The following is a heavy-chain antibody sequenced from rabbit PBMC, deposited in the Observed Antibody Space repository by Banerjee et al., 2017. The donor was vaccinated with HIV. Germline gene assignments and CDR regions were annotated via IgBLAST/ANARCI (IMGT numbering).Heavy chain of an antibody. Sequence: QSLEESGGDLVKPGASLTVTCTASGFSFSNRDYKCWVRQAPGKGLEWISCIAGDSSGFTYSATWAKGRFTCSKTSSTTVTLQMTSLTVADTATYFCARDTGTSFSSYGMDLWGPGTLVTVS. CDR1: GFSFSNRDY. CDR3: ARDTGTSFSSYGMDL. J-gene: IGHJ6*01. V-gene: IGHV1S40*01. CDR2: IAGDSSGFT. D-gene: IGHD7-1*01.